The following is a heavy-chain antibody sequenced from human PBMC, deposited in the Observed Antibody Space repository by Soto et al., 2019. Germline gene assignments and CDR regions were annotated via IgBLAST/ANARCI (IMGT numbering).Heavy chain of an antibody. J-gene: IGHJ4*02. CDR2: INHSGST. V-gene: IGHV4-34*01. D-gene: IGHD3-10*01. CDR3: ASKRVRGVITPFDY. Sequence: QVQLQQWGAGLLKPSETLSLTCAVYGGSFSGYYWSWIRQPPGKGLEWIGEINHSGSTNYNPSLKSRVTISVDTSKNQFSLKLSSVTAADTAVYYCASKRVRGVITPFDYWGQGTLVTVSS. CDR1: GGSFSGYY.